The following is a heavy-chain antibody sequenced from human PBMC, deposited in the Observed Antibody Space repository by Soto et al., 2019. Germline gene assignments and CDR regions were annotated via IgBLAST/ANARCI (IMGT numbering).Heavy chain of an antibody. V-gene: IGHV1-2*04. D-gene: IGHD1-1*01. J-gene: IGHJ6*02. Sequence: ASVKVSCKASGYTFTGYYMHWVRQAPGQGLEWMGWINPNSGGTNYAQKFQGWVTMTRDTSISTAYMELSRLRSDDTAVYYCARDHLPVRYRLGGFGNWGQGNKVTVSS. CDR1: GYTFTGYY. CDR2: INPNSGGT. CDR3: ARDHLPVRYRLGGFGN.